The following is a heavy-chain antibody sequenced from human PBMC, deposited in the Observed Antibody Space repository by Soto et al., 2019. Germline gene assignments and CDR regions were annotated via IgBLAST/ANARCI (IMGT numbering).Heavy chain of an antibody. CDR1: GGSGSGYH. V-gene: IGHV4-59*02. J-gene: IGHJ4*02. Sequence: QVQLQESGPRLVKPSETLSLTCTVSGGSGSGYHWNWVRQPPGKTLEWIGHIYYSGTTNYNPSLKSRITISIDTSKNQFSLTMNSVTAADTAVYYCARGHTNIWYFDQWGQGTLVTVSS. CDR2: IYYSGTT. CDR3: ARGHTNIWYFDQ.